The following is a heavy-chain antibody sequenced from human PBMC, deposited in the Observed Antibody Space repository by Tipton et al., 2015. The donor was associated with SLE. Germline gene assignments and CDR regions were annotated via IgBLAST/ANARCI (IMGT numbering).Heavy chain of an antibody. Sequence: QLVQSGAEVRKPGASVKVSCKASGYTFTSYAISWVRQAPGQGLEWMGWISAYNGNTNYAQRLQGRVTMSTDTSTSTAYMELRSLRSDDTAVYYCARGPFVAGYHPVFDYWGQGTLVTVSS. J-gene: IGHJ4*02. CDR3: ARGPFVAGYHPVFDY. CDR2: ISAYNGNT. D-gene: IGHD6-19*01. V-gene: IGHV1-18*01. CDR1: GYTFTSYA.